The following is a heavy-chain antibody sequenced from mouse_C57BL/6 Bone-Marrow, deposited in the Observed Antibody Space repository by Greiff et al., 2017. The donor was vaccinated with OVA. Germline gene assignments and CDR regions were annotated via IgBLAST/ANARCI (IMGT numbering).Heavy chain of an antibody. V-gene: IGHV5-4*01. D-gene: IGHD1-1*01. CDR1: GFTFSSYA. Sequence: EVQRVESGGGLVKPGGSLKLSCAASGFTFSSYAMSWVRQTPEKRLEWVATISDGGSYTYYPDNVKGRFTISRDNAKNNLYLQMSHLKSEDTARYYCAREGSSPWFAYWGQGTLVTVSA. J-gene: IGHJ3*01. CDR3: AREGSSPWFAY. CDR2: ISDGGSYT.